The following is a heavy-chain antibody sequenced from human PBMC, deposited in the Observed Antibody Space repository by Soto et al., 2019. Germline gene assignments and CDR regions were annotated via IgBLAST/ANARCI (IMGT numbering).Heavy chain of an antibody. CDR1: GGSISSGDYY. D-gene: IGHD3-10*01. Sequence: SETLSLTCSVSGGSISSGDYYWSWIRQPPGKGLEWIGYIYYSGSTYYNPSLKSRVTISVDKSKNQFSLKLSSVTAADTAVYYCARESTVRGATDYWGQGTLVTVSS. J-gene: IGHJ4*02. CDR2: IYYSGST. CDR3: ARESTVRGATDY. V-gene: IGHV4-30-4*01.